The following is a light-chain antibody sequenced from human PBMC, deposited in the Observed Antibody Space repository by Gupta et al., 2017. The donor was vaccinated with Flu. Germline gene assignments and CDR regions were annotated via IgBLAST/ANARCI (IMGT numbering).Light chain of an antibody. Sequence: EPVLTSSPGILSLSPGERATLSCRASQIVAKSYLDWYEQKLGQAPRLLISRASIRANGAPDMFSSSGGGTDGTVTIIRLEPEDSEVYYCQQWISELQTSTFGQGTQVEIK. CDR1: QIVAKSY. V-gene: IGKV3-20*01. CDR3: QQWISELQTST. CDR2: RAS. J-gene: IGKJ2*01.